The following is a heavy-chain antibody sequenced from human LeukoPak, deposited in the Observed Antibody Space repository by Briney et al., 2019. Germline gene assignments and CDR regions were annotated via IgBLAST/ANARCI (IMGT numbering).Heavy chain of an antibody. V-gene: IGHV4-39*07. Sequence: SETLSLTCTVSGGSISSSSYYWGWIRQPPGKGLEWIGSIYYSGSTYYNPSLKSRVTISVDTSKNQFSLKLSSVTAADTAVYYCARDTGGVVVSGIDYWGQGTLVTASS. CDR3: ARDTGGVVVSGIDY. CDR1: GGSISSSSYY. J-gene: IGHJ4*02. D-gene: IGHD2-2*01. CDR2: IYYSGST.